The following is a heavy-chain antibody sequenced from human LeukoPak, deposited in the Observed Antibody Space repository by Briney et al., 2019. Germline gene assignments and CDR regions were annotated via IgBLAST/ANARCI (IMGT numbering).Heavy chain of an antibody. V-gene: IGHV3-21*01. Sequence: KPGGSLRLSCAASGFTFSSYSTNWVRQAPGKGLEWVSSISSSSSYIYYADSVKGRFTISRDNAKNSLYLQMNSLRAEDTAVYYCAREWRYSGLFDCWGQGTLVTVSS. D-gene: IGHD1-26*01. CDR1: GFTFSSYS. CDR3: AREWRYSGLFDC. CDR2: ISSSSSYI. J-gene: IGHJ4*02.